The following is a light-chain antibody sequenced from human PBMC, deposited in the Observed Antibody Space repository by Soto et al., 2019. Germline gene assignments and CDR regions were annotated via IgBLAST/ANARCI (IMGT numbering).Light chain of an antibody. CDR2: EVT. CDR1: SSDVGAYNY. J-gene: IGLJ3*02. Sequence: QSALTQPPSASGSPGQSVTISCTGTSSDVGAYNYVSWYQQHAGKAPKLVIYEVTKRPSGVPDRFSGSKSANTASRTVSGLQAEDEADYSCSSVASSNTWVFGGGTKLTVL. V-gene: IGLV2-8*01. CDR3: SSVASSNTWV.